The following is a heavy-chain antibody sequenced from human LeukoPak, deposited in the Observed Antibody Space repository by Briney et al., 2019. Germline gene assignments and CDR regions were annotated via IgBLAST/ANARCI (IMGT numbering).Heavy chain of an antibody. Sequence: GESLKISCKGSGYSFTSYWIGWVRQMPGKGLEWMGIIYPGDSDTRYSPSFQGQVTISADKSISTAYLQWSSLKASDTATYYCARHVEVSSEWLSIYYFDYWGQGTLVTVSS. D-gene: IGHD3-3*01. CDR2: IYPGDSDT. V-gene: IGHV5-51*01. CDR3: ARHVEVSSEWLSIYYFDY. CDR1: GYSFTSYW. J-gene: IGHJ4*02.